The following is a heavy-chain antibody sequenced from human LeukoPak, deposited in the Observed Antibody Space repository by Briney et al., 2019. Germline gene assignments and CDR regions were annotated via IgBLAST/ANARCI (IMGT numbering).Heavy chain of an antibody. CDR2: FDPEDGET. CDR1: GYTLTELS. D-gene: IGHD2-2*01. V-gene: IGHV1-24*01. CDR3: ATVLTCSSTSCYQY. J-gene: IGHJ4*02. Sequence: ASVKVSCKVSGYTLTELSMHWVRQAPGKGLEWMGGFDPEDGETIYAQKFQGRVTMTEDTSTDTAYMELSSLRSEGTAVYYCATVLTCSSTSCYQYWGQGTLVTVSS.